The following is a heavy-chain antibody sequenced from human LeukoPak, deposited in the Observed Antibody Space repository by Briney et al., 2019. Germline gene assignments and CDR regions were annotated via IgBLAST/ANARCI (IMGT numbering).Heavy chain of an antibody. CDR1: GFMFSSNW. D-gene: IGHD5-24*01. J-gene: IGHJ4*02. CDR2: IKEDGTET. CDR3: AKEGRSLQTY. V-gene: IGHV3-7*03. Sequence: GGSLRLSCAASGFMFSSNWMSWVHLAPGKGLEWVANIKEDGTETCYVDSVKGRFTISRDNAKNSLYLQMNSLRVEDTAVYYCAKEGRSLQTYWGQGTLVTVSS.